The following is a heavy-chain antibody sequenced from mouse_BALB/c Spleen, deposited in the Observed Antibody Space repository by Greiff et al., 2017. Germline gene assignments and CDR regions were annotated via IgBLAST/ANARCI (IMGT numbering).Heavy chain of an antibody. CDR3: ARSPGNYEAWFAY. CDR1: GYTFTDYE. J-gene: IGHJ3*01. Sequence: VQLQQSGAELVRPGASVTLSCKASGYTFTDYEMHWVKQTPVHGLEWIGAIDPETGGTAYNQKFKGKATLTADTSSSTAYMQISSLTSEDSAVYFCARSPGNYEAWFAYWGQGTLVTVSA. CDR2: IDPETGGT. D-gene: IGHD2-1*01. V-gene: IGHV1-15*01.